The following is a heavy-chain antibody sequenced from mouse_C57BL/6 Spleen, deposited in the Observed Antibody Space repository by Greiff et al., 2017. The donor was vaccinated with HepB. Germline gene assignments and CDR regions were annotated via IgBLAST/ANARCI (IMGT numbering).Heavy chain of an antibody. J-gene: IGHJ4*01. V-gene: IGHV1-82*01. CDR3: ASSGGSSPDYAMDY. CDR2: IYPGDGDT. Sequence: QVQLKQSGPELVKPGASVKISCKASGYAFSSSWMNWVKQRPGKGLEWIGRIYPGDGDTNYNGKFKGKATLTADKSSSTAYMQLSSLTSEDSAVYCCASSGGSSPDYAMDYWGQGTSVTVSS. D-gene: IGHD1-1*01. CDR1: GYAFSSSW.